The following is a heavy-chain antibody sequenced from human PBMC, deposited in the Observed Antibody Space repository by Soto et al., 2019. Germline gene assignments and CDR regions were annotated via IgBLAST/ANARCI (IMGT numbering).Heavy chain of an antibody. D-gene: IGHD6-19*01. V-gene: IGHV4-39*01. CDR1: GGSISSSSYY. J-gene: IGHJ5*02. CDR3: ARQSWIAVAGTRWFDP. Sequence: QLQLQESGPGLVKPSETLSLTCTVSGGSISSSSYYWGWIRQPPGKGLEWIGSIYYSGSTYYNPSLKSLVTISVDTSKNQFSLKLSSVTAADTAVYYCARQSWIAVAGTRWFDPWGQGTLVTVSS. CDR2: IYYSGST.